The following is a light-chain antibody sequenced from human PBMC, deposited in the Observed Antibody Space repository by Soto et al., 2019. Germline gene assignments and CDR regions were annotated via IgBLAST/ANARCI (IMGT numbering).Light chain of an antibody. Sequence: EIVMTQSPATLSVSPGEGATLSCRASQSVGRDLAWYQQKPGQAPRLLIYGASSRATGIPDRFSGSGSGTDFTLTISRLEPEDFAVYYCQQYGSSPITFGQGTRLEIK. V-gene: IGKV3-20*01. CDR3: QQYGSSPIT. CDR1: QSVGRD. CDR2: GAS. J-gene: IGKJ5*01.